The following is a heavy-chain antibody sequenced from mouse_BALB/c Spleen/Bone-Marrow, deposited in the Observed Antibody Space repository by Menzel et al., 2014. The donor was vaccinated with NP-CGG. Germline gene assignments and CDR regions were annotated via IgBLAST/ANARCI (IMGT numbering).Heavy chain of an antibody. CDR3: ARDYRYYAMDY. Sequence: VQLQQSGAELARPGASVKLSCKASGYTFTSYWMQWVKQRPGQGLEWIGAIYPGDGDTRYTQKFKGKATLTADKSSSTAYTQLSSLASEDSAVYYCARDYRYYAMDYWGQGTSVTVSS. CDR1: GYTFTSYW. CDR2: IYPGDGDT. J-gene: IGHJ4*01. D-gene: IGHD2-14*01. V-gene: IGHV1-87*01.